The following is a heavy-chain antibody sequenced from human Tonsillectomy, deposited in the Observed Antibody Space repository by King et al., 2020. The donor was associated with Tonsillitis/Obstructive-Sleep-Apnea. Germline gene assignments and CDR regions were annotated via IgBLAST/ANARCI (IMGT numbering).Heavy chain of an antibody. J-gene: IGHJ6*03. CDR1: GFTFSNAW. V-gene: IGHV3-15*01. Sequence: VQLVESGGGLVKPGGSLRLSCAASGFTFSNAWMSWVRQAPGKGLEWVGRIKSXTDGGTKDYAXPVKGRFTISRDDSKNTLSLQMNSLKTEDTAVYYCTSDGRXAYXDVWXXGTTVTVSS. CDR2: IKSXTDGGTK. CDR3: TSDGRXAYXDV.